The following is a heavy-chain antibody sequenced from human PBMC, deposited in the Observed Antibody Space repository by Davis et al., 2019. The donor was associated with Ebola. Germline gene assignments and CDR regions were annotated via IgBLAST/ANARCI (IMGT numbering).Heavy chain of an antibody. V-gene: IGHV1-46*03. D-gene: IGHD3-22*01. CDR2: INPSGGST. Sequence: AASVKVSCKASGGTFTSYYMHWVRQAPGQGLEWMGIINPSGGSTNYAQKFQGRVTMTRDTSTSTVYMELSSLRSEDTAVYYCARDADPITMIVVVNWFDPWGQGTLVTVSS. J-gene: IGHJ5*02. CDR1: GGTFTSYY. CDR3: ARDADPITMIVVVNWFDP.